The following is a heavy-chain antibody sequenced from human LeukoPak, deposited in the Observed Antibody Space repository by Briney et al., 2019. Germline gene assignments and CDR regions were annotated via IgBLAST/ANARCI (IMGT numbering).Heavy chain of an antibody. Sequence: PGGSLRLSCAASGFTFRNFWMHWVRHVPGEGLVWVSRIIYDGAATNYADSVRGRFTISRDNANNMLSLQMNSLRVEDTGIYYCTREKVLRGDYYYYMDVWGKGTTVTVPS. CDR2: IIYDGAAT. D-gene: IGHD3-10*01. CDR3: TREKVLRGDYYYYMDV. J-gene: IGHJ6*03. V-gene: IGHV3-74*01. CDR1: GFTFRNFW.